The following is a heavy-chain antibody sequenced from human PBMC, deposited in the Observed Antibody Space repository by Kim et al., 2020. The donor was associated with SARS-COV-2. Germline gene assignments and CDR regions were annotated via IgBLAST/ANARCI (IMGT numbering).Heavy chain of an antibody. CDR1: GFTFSSYA. V-gene: IGHV3-23*01. Sequence: GGSLRLSCAASGFTFSSYAMSWVRQAPGKGLEWASAISGSGGSTYYADSVKGRFTISRDNSKNTLYLQMNSLRAEDTAVYYCAKVRARLLGYYYYGMDVWGQGTTVTVSS. CDR2: ISGSGGST. CDR3: AKVRARLLGYYYYGMDV. D-gene: IGHD2-8*02. J-gene: IGHJ6*02.